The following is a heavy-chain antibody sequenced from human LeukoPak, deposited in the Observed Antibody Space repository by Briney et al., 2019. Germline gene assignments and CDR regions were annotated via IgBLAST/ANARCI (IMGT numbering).Heavy chain of an antibody. CDR3: ARDQPLLYPEHYYYYGMDV. J-gene: IGHJ6*04. CDR1: GGSISSYY. Sequence: SETLSLTCTVSGGSISSYYWSWIRQPPGKGLEWIGYIYYSGSTNYNPSLKSRVTISVDTSKNQFSLKLSSVTAADTAVYYCARDQPLLYPEHYYYYGMDVWGKGTTVTVSS. V-gene: IGHV4-59*01. D-gene: IGHD2-2*02. CDR2: IYYSGST.